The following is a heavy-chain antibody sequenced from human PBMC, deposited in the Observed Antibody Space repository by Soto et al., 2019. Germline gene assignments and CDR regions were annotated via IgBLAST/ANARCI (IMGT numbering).Heavy chain of an antibody. Sequence: QMQLVESGGGVVQPGRSLRLSCAASGFTSSNYGMHWVRQAPGKGLEWVSLILHDGSREYYRDSVKGRFTISRDNSRNTLYLQMNSLRDDDTALYYCVRDDDYGQNALDMWGPGTMVSVSS. CDR3: VRDDDYGQNALDM. CDR1: GFTSSNYG. V-gene: IGHV3-33*01. D-gene: IGHD3-10*01. J-gene: IGHJ3*02. CDR2: ILHDGSRE.